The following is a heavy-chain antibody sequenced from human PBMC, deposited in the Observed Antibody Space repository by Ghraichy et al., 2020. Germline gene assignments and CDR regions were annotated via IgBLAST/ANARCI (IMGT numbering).Heavy chain of an antibody. Sequence: GSLNISCAASGFTFSSYAMSWVRQAPGKGLEWVSAISGSGGSTYYADSVKGRFTISRDNSKNTLYLQMNSLRAEDTAVYYCAKDGPTYDYVWGSYRPYYIFDYWGQGTLVTVSS. CDR2: ISGSGGST. D-gene: IGHD3-16*02. CDR1: GFTFSSYA. CDR3: AKDGPTYDYVWGSYRPYYIFDY. V-gene: IGHV3-23*01. J-gene: IGHJ4*02.